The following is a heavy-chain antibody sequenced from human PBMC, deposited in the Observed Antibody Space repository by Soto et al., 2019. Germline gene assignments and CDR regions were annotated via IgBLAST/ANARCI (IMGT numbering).Heavy chain of an antibody. J-gene: IGHJ5*02. CDR1: GYTFTGYY. D-gene: IGHD1-1*01. CDR2: INPSSGGT. Sequence: GASVKVSCKASGYTFTGYYIHWVRQAPGQGLEWMGGINPSSGGTYYAQKFQGRVTMTRDTSISTAYMELTGLTFDDTAVYYCAREVQDHTTLSLDAWGRGTLVTSPQ. CDR3: AREVQDHTTLSLDA. V-gene: IGHV1-2*02.